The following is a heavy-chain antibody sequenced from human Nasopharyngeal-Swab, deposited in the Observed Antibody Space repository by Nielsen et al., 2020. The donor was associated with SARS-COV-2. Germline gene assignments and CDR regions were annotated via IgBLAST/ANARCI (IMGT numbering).Heavy chain of an antibody. CDR2: ISWNSGSI. CDR3: AKTMVYSSSSYYFDY. V-gene: IGHV3-9*01. J-gene: IGHJ4*02. Sequence: GGSLRRSCAASGFTFDDYAMHWVRQAPGKGLEWVSGISWNSGSIGYADSVKGRFTTSRDNAKNSLYLQMNSLRAEDTALYYCAKTMVYSSSSYYFDYWGQGTLVTVSS. CDR1: GFTFDDYA. D-gene: IGHD6-6*01.